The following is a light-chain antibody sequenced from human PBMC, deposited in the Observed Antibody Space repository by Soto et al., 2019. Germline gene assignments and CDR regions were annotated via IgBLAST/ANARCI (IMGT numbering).Light chain of an antibody. CDR2: AAS. CDR3: QKYNSPPRT. Sequence: DIQMTQSPPSLSASVGDRVTITCRASQGISNYLAWYQQKPGELPKLVIYAASILQTGVPSRFSGSGPGTDFSLTISSLQPEDVATYFCQKYNSPPRTFGQGTNV. J-gene: IGKJ1*01. V-gene: IGKV1-27*01. CDR1: QGISNY.